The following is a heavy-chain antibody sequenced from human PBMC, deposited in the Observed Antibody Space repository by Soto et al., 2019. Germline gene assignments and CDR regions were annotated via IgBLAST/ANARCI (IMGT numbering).Heavy chain of an antibody. CDR2: IYWDDEK. D-gene: IGHD1-20*01. Sequence: QITLKESGPAVVKPTETLTLTCNFSGFSLSARGIGVGWIRQPPGKGLEWLAVIYWDDEKRYRPSLQSRVTITKDTSKKQVVLTITNMDPVYTATYYCARSYNYYYPGALDVWGQGTMVSVSS. J-gene: IGHJ3*01. CDR1: GFSLSARGIG. V-gene: IGHV2-5*02. CDR3: ARSYNYYYPGALDV.